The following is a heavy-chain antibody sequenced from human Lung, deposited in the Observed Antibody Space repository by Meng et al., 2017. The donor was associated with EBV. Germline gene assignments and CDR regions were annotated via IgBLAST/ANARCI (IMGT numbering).Heavy chain of an antibody. CDR2: IYYSGST. Sequence: QLQDSGPVLVKPSGTPALTCTASGGSISRSSYYWGWILHPPANGLELIGYIYYSGSTHYTPSLKRIVTISVDTSKNQFSLKLSSVTAADTAVYYSARVVAGRYNWFDPWGQGTLVTVSS. J-gene: IGHJ5*02. CDR1: GGSISRSSYY. D-gene: IGHD6-6*01. CDR3: ARVVAGRYNWFDP. V-gene: IGHV4-31*01.